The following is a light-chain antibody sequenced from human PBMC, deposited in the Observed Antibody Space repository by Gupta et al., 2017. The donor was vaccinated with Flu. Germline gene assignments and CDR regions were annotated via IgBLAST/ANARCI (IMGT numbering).Light chain of an antibody. V-gene: IGLV2-14*01. CDR1: SNDVGNYNY. CDR2: EVT. CDR3: SSQITSIFYV. J-gene: IGLJ1*01. Sequence: QSALTQPASVSGSPGQTITISCTGTSNDVGNYNYVSWYQQHPGKTPKLIIYEVTNRPSGVSDRFSGSKSDNTASLTISGLQAEDEADYYCSSQITSIFYVFGSGTKVIVL.